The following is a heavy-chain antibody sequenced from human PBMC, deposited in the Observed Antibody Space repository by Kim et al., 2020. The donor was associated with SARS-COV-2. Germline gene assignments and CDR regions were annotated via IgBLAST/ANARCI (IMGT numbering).Heavy chain of an antibody. CDR2: IYYSGST. CDR3: ARGGRWSSNRMDV. V-gene: IGHV4-59*13. CDR1: GGSISSYY. J-gene: IGHJ6*02. Sequence: SETLSLTCTVSGGSISSYYWSWIRQPPGKGLEWIGYIYYSGSTNYNPSLKSRVTISVDTSKNQFSLKLSSVTAADTAVYYCARGGRWSSNRMDVWGQGTTVTVSS. D-gene: IGHD2-15*01.